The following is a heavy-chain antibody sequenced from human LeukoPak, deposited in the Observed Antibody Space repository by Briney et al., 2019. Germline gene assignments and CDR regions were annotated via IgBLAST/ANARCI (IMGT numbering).Heavy chain of an antibody. CDR3: ARGHSSGYYKYYFDY. Sequence: PSETLSLTCTVSGGSISSYYWSWIRQPPGKGLEWSGSIYYSGSTNYTPSLKSRVTISVDTSKNQFSLKLSSVTAADTAVYYCARGHSSGYYKYYFDYWGQGTLVTVSS. CDR2: IYYSGST. CDR1: GGSISSYY. V-gene: IGHV4-59*01. D-gene: IGHD3-22*01. J-gene: IGHJ4*02.